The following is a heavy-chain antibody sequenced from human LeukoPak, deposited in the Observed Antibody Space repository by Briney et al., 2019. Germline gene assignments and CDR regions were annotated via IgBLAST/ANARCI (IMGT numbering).Heavy chain of an antibody. Sequence: ASVKVSCKASGYTFTSYYMHWLRQAPGQGLEWMGIINPSGGSTSYAQKFQGRVTMTRDTSISTAYMELSRLRSDDTAVYYCASDMNYDSSGEYWGQGTLVTVSS. D-gene: IGHD3-22*01. V-gene: IGHV1-46*01. CDR1: GYTFTSYY. CDR3: ASDMNYDSSGEY. CDR2: INPSGGST. J-gene: IGHJ4*02.